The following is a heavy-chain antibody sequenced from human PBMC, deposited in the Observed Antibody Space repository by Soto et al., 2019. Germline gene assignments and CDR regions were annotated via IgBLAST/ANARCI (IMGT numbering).Heavy chain of an antibody. D-gene: IGHD1-1*01. CDR3: VRDGTKTLRDWFDP. Sequence: PSETLSLTCTVSGASIIGYYCIFIRKSAGKGLEWIVRIYATGTTDYNPSLKSRVMMSVDTSKKQFSLKLRSVTAADTAVYYCVRDGTKTLRDWFDPWGQGISVTVSS. V-gene: IGHV4-4*07. CDR1: GASIIGYY. J-gene: IGHJ5*02. CDR2: IYATGTT.